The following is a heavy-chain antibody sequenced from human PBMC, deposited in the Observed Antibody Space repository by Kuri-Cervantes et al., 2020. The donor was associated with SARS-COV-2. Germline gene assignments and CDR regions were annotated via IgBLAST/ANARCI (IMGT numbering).Heavy chain of an antibody. CDR2: ISSGSYIT. D-gene: IGHD2-15*01. Sequence: GVSLKISCAASGFTFSSYAMSWVREAPGKGLEWVAAISSGSYITHYADSVKGRFTISRDNSRNTLYLQMNSLRAEDTAVYYCAKDRVYCSGGSCPLYYWGQGTLVTVSS. J-gene: IGHJ4*02. CDR1: GFTFSSYA. CDR3: AKDRVYCSGGSCPLYY. V-gene: IGHV3-23*01.